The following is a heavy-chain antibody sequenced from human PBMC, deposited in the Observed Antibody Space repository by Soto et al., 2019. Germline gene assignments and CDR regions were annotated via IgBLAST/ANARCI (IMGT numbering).Heavy chain of an antibody. V-gene: IGHV3-33*01. J-gene: IGHJ6*02. CDR2: IWYDGSNK. CDR1: GFTFSSYG. D-gene: IGHD2-2*01. Sequence: QVQLVESGGGVVQPGRSLRLSCAASGFTFSSYGMHWVRQAPGKGLEWVAVIWYDGSNKYYADSVKGRFTISRDNSKNTLYLQMNSLRAEDTAVYYCARQYCSSTSCFQSPPVDGMDVWGQGTTVTVSS. CDR3: ARQYCSSTSCFQSPPVDGMDV.